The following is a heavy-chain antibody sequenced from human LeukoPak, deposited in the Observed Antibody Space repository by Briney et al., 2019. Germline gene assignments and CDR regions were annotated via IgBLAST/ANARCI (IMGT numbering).Heavy chain of an antibody. CDR3: ARSRAFDYVWGSYRNYYFDY. CDR1: GGSISSGSYY. D-gene: IGHD3-16*01. Sequence: SETLSLTCTVSGGSISSGSYYWSWIRQPPGKGLEWIGRIYNSGSTNYNPSLKSRVTISVDTSKNQFSLKLSSVTAADTAVYYCARSRAFDYVWGSYRNYYFDYWGQGTLVTVSS. V-gene: IGHV4-61*02. CDR2: IYNSGST. J-gene: IGHJ4*02.